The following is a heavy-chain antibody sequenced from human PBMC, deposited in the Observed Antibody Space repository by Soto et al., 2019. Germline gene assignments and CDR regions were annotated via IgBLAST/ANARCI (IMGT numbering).Heavy chain of an antibody. Sequence: GGSLRLSCAASGFTVSSNYMSWVRQAPGKGLEWVSVIYSGGSTYYADSVKGRFTISRDNSKNTLYLQMNSLRAEDTAVYYCASQVRGDAFDIWGQGTMVTVSS. CDR1: GFTVSSNY. CDR2: IYSGGST. D-gene: IGHD3-10*01. V-gene: IGHV3-66*04. CDR3: ASQVRGDAFDI. J-gene: IGHJ3*02.